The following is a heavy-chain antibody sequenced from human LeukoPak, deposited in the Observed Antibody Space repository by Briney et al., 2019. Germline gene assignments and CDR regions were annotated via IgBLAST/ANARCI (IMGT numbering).Heavy chain of an antibody. J-gene: IGHJ4*02. CDR2: INPSGGST. CDR1: GYTFTSYY. D-gene: IGHD4-23*01. V-gene: IGHV1-46*01. Sequence: GASVKVSCKASGYTFTSYYMHWVRQAPGQGLEWMGLINPSGGSTSYAQKFQGRVTMTRDTSTSTVYMELSSLRSEDTAVYYCARDPFLGGNSFVGYFDYWGQGTLVTVSS. CDR3: ARDPFLGGNSFVGYFDY.